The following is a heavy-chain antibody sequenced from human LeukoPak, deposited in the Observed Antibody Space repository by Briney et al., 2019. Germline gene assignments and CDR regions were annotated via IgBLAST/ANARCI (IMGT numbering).Heavy chain of an antibody. CDR3: AKQYCTNGVCYKAFIDYFDY. V-gene: IGHV3-23*01. D-gene: IGHD2-8*01. CDR1: GFTFSSYA. Sequence: GGSLRLSCAASGFTFSSYAMSWVRQAPGKGLEWVSAISGSGGSTYYADSVKGRFTISRDNSKNTPYLQMNSLRAEDTAVYYCAKQYCTNGVCYKAFIDYFDYWGQGTLVTVSS. CDR2: ISGSGGST. J-gene: IGHJ4*02.